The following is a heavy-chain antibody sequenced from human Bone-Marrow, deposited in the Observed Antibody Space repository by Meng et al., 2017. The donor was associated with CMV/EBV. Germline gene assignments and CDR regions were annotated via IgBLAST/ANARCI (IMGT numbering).Heavy chain of an antibody. V-gene: IGHV3-9*01. CDR1: GFTFDDYA. CDR2: ISWNSGSI. CDR3: ARQGGVAAAGLSF. D-gene: IGHD6-13*01. Sequence: GGSLRLSCAASGFTFDDYAMHWVRQAPGKGMEWVSGISWNSGSIGYVDSVKGRFTISRDNAKNSLYLQMNSLRVEDTALYYCARQGGVAAAGLSFWGQGTLVTVSS. J-gene: IGHJ1*01.